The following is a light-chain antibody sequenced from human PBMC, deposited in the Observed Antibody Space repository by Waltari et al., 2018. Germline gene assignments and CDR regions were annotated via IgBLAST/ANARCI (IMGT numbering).Light chain of an antibody. CDR1: QSITKKF. Sequence: VLTQSPGTLSLSPGERATLSCRASQSITKKFFAWYQQKPGQAPRLLIYGASSRAAGIPDRFSGSRSGTDFTLTISRLEPEDSAVYYCQQYGSSVMYTFGQGTKLEIK. CDR3: QQYGSSVMYT. V-gene: IGKV3-20*01. J-gene: IGKJ2*01. CDR2: GAS.